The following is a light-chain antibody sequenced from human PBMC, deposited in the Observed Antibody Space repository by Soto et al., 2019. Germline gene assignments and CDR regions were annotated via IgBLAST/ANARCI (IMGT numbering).Light chain of an antibody. CDR2: GAS. CDR3: QQYHIWPSIT. Sequence: EVVMTQSPATLSVSPGERATLSCRASQSVSEYLAWYQQKPGQAXRLLIYGASTRATGIPARFSGSGCGTEFTLTISSLQPEDFAVYDGQQYHIWPSITFGQGTRLEIK. V-gene: IGKV3-15*01. J-gene: IGKJ5*01. CDR1: QSVSEY.